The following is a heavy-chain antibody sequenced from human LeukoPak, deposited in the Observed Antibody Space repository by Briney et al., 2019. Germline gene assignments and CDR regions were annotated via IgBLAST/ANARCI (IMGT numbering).Heavy chain of an antibody. CDR1: GFTFSDYD. Sequence: GGSLRLSRAASGFTFSDYDMRWVRQAPGKGLEWVALITYDRSNKYYAASVKGRFTISRDNSKNTLYLQMHTLRAEDTAVYYCAKGWGTLDDWGQRTLVTVSS. J-gene: IGHJ4*01. V-gene: IGHV3-30*18. CDR2: ITYDRSNK. CDR3: AKGWGTLDD. D-gene: IGHD1-14*01.